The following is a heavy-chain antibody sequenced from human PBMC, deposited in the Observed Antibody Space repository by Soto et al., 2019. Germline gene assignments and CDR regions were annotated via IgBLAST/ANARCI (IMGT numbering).Heavy chain of an antibody. D-gene: IGHD1-1*01. J-gene: IGHJ5*02. CDR2: IIPILGIA. Sequence: ASVKVSCKASGGTFSSYTISWVRQAPGQGLEWMGRIIPILGIASYAQKFQGRVTITADKSTSTVYMELNSLTSEDTAVYYCARDQSWHDLVWWFDPWGQGTLVTVSS. CDR3: ARDQSWHDLVWWFDP. CDR1: GGTFSSYT. V-gene: IGHV1-69*04.